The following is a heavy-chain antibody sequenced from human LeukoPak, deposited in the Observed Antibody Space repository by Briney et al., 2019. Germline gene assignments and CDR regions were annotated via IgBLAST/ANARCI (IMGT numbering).Heavy chain of an antibody. D-gene: IGHD2-15*01. Sequence: GGSLRLSCAASGFTFSSYSMNWVRQAPGKGLEWVSAISGSGGSTYYADSVKGRFTISRDNSKNTLYLQMNSLRAEGTAVYYCAKEDRKPGYCSGGSCYGGDYWGQGTLVTVSS. V-gene: IGHV3-23*01. CDR1: GFTFSSYS. CDR3: AKEDRKPGYCSGGSCYGGDY. CDR2: ISGSGGST. J-gene: IGHJ4*02.